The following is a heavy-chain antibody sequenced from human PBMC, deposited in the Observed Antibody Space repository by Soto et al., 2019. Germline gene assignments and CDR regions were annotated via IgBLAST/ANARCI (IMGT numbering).Heavy chain of an antibody. CDR1: GGTFNRYA. J-gene: IGHJ6*02. CDR2: IIPIFGIG. Sequence: QVQLVQSGAEVKKPGSSVKVSCKASGGTFNRYAISWLRQAPGQGLEWMGGIIPIFGIGNDAHRFQGRVTITADESTGTAYMELSSLRSEDTGVYYCARSAITLFGVVSIPPHYYSEMDVWGQGTTVTVSS. V-gene: IGHV1-69*01. CDR3: ARSAITLFGVVSIPPHYYSEMDV. D-gene: IGHD3-3*01.